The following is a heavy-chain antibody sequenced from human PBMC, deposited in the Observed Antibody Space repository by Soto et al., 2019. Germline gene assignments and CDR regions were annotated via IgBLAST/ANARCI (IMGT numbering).Heavy chain of an antibody. J-gene: IGHJ6*02. V-gene: IGHV4-59*01. CDR2: ISYTGST. Sequence: WETLSLTCTVSGDSIRSYYWSWIRQPPGKGLEWIGYISYTGSTHYNPSLKSRVTISADTSKNQFSLKLSSVTTADTALYYCAREGVAAPYYYYGMDVWGQGSTVTVSS. CDR1: GDSIRSYY. CDR3: AREGVAAPYYYYGMDV. D-gene: IGHD2-15*01.